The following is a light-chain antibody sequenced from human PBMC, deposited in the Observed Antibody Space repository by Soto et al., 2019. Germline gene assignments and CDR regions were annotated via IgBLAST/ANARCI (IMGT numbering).Light chain of an antibody. V-gene: IGKV3-20*01. CDR3: QQYGNSPQT. CDR1: QSVSSSY. Sequence: EIVLTQSPGTLSLSPGDRATLSCRASQSVSSSYLAWYQQKSGQATRLRIYGASNMAKGIPDRFSGSGSGTVFTLTISRRDPEDFEVYYCQQYGNSPQTFGQGTKVAIK. CDR2: GAS. J-gene: IGKJ1*01.